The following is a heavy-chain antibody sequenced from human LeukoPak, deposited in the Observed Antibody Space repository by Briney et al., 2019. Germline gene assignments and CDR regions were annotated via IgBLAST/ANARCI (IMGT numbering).Heavy chain of an antibody. CDR3: ARATRDGYNRN. V-gene: IGHV1-69*04. D-gene: IGHD5-24*01. Sequence: SVKVSCKASGGTFSSYAISWVRQAPGQGLEWMGRIIPILGIANYAQKFQGRVTITADKPTSTAYMELSSLRSEDTAVYYCARATRDGYNRNWGQGTLVTVSS. CDR2: IIPILGIA. J-gene: IGHJ4*02. CDR1: GGTFSSYA.